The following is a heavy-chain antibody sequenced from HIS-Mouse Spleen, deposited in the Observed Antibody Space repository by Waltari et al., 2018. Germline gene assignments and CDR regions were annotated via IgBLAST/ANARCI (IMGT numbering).Heavy chain of an antibody. D-gene: IGHD3-3*01. CDR1: GGSISRGGYY. CDR2: IYYSRSA. Sequence: QVQLQESGPGLVKPSQTLSLTCTVSGGSISRGGYYWSWIRQHPGNGLAWIGYIYYSRSAYNNPSLKWQFTVSLGPSKIQFPLRLSSVTAADTAVYYCARSPYYDFWSGYSDNWFDPWGQGTLVTVSS. V-gene: IGHV4-31*01. CDR3: ARSPYYDFWSGYSDNWFDP. J-gene: IGHJ5*02.